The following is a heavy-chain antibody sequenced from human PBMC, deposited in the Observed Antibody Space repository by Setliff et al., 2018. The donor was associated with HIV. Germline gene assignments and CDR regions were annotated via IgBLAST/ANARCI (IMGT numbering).Heavy chain of an antibody. D-gene: IGHD1-7*01. CDR3: AKRAVQDGTVTSSNWFES. Sequence: SETLSLTCTVSGGSISSNYWSWMRQPPGKGLEWIGHIYYSGSTNYNPSLKSRVTISVDTSKNQFPLKLSSVTAADTAVYYCAKRAVQDGTVTSSNWFESWGQGTLVTVSS. CDR2: IYYSGST. CDR1: GGSISSNY. V-gene: IGHV4-59*08. J-gene: IGHJ5*01.